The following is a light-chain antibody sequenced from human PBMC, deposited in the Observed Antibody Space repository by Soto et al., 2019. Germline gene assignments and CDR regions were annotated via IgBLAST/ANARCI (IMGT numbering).Light chain of an antibody. CDR2: GAS. J-gene: IGKJ2*01. CDR3: QQYNNWAVFYT. Sequence: EIVMTQSPATLSVSPGERATLSCRASQSVSSNLAWYQQKPGHAPRLLIYGASIRATGIPARFSGSGSGTEFTLTISSLQSEDFAVYYCQQYNNWAVFYTVGQGTKMEIK. V-gene: IGKV3-15*01. CDR1: QSVSSN.